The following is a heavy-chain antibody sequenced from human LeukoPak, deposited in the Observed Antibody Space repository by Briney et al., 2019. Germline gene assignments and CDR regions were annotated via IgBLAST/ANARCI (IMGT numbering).Heavy chain of an antibody. CDR3: ARVSSSWYKVGYFDY. D-gene: IGHD6-13*01. Sequence: ASVKVSCKASGYTFTSYYMHWVRQAPGQGLEWMGWISAYNGNTNYAQKLQGRVTMTTDTSTSTAYMELRSLRSDDTAVYYCARVSSSWYKVGYFDYWGQGTLVTVSS. CDR1: GYTFTSYY. CDR2: ISAYNGNT. J-gene: IGHJ4*02. V-gene: IGHV1-18*04.